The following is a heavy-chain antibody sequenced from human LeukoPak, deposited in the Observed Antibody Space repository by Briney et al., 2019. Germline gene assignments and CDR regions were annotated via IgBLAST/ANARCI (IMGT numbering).Heavy chain of an antibody. CDR1: GFTFSSYG. CDR3: AKMYYYDTRGYSLGAY. V-gene: IGHV3-23*01. D-gene: IGHD3-22*01. CDR2: ISDSGVRT. Sequence: AGGSLRLSCAASGFTFSSYGMTWVRQAPGKGLEWVSAISDSGVRTYYADSVKGRFTISRDNSKNTLHLQMNSLRAEDTAVYYCAKMYYYDTRGYSLGAYWGQGTLVTVSS. J-gene: IGHJ4*02.